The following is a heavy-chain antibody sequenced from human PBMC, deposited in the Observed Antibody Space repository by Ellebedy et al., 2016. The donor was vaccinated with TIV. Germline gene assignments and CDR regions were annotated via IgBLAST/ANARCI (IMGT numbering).Heavy chain of an antibody. CDR3: AKLFRKNYYDSSGDDY. V-gene: IGHV3-9*01. Sequence: GGSLRLXCAASGFTFDDYAMHWVRQAPGKGLEWVSGISWNSGSIGYADSVKGRFTISRDNAKNSLYLQMNSLRAEDTALYYCAKLFRKNYYDSSGDDYWGQGTLVTVSS. CDR2: ISWNSGSI. J-gene: IGHJ4*02. CDR1: GFTFDDYA. D-gene: IGHD3-22*01.